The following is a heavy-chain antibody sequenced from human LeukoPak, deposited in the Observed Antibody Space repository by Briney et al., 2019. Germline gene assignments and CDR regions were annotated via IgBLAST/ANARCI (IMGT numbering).Heavy chain of an antibody. J-gene: IGHJ4*02. D-gene: IGHD5-12*01. CDR2: ISRDGSTT. Sequence: GGSLRLSCAASGSTLSSYWMDWVRQAPGIRLVWVAGISRDGSTTTYAGSVKGRFTISRDNAKNTLYLQMNSLRAEDTAVYYCARVRLRSGYDTIDYWGQGTLVTVSS. V-gene: IGHV3-74*01. CDR1: GSTLSSYW. CDR3: ARVRLRSGYDTIDY.